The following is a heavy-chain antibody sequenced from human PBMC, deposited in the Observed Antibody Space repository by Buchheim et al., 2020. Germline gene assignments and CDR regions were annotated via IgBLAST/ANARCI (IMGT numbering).Heavy chain of an antibody. CDR3: ARTLSYYDFWSGTPHLDY. CDR1: GYTFTSYY. V-gene: IGHV1-18*04. J-gene: IGHJ4*02. D-gene: IGHD3-3*01. Sequence: QVQLVQSGAEVKKPGASVKVSCKASGYTFTSYYMHWVRQAPGQGLEWMGWISAHNGNTNYAQKVQGRVTMTTDTSTSTAYMEVRSLRSDDTAVYYCARTLSYYDFWSGTPHLDYWGQGTL. CDR2: ISAHNGNT.